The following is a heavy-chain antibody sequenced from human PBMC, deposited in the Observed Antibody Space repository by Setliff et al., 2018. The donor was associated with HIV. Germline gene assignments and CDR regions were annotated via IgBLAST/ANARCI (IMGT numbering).Heavy chain of an antibody. CDR3: AREVWEWLSFDY. J-gene: IGHJ4*02. Sequence: GASVKVSCKASGSSFITSDLRRVRQAPGLGLEWMGWISTNNGNTNSAQKLQGRVTMTTDTSTSTAYLELRSLRSEDTAVYYCAREVWEWLSFDYWGQGTLVTVSS. CDR2: ISTNNGNT. CDR1: GSSFITSD. D-gene: IGHD3-3*01. V-gene: IGHV1-18*01.